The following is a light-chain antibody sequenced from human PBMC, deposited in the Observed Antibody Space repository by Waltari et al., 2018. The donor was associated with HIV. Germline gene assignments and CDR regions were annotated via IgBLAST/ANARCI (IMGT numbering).Light chain of an antibody. CDR1: TLPRNY. V-gene: IGLV3-25*03. Sequence: SYEFTQTPSVSVPPGQTAKIMCSGDTLPRNYVYWYQQKTGQAPVMTIFKNTRWPSDSPGRFSASSAGTTATLTISGVQAEDEADYFCQSAHNSDVIFGGGTKLTGL. CDR3: QSAHNSDVI. J-gene: IGLJ2*01. CDR2: KNT.